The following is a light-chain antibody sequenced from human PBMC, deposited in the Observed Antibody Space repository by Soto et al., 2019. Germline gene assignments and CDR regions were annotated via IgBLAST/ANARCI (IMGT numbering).Light chain of an antibody. J-gene: IGKJ3*01. Sequence: DIQMTQSPSTLSASVGDRVTITCQASQDISRYLNWYQQKPVKAPKLLTYDASDLETGVPSRFSGSGSGTDFTFTISNLQPEDFATYYCQQYDSLPFTFGPGTKVDIK. CDR3: QQYDSLPFT. CDR1: QDISRY. CDR2: DAS. V-gene: IGKV1-33*01.